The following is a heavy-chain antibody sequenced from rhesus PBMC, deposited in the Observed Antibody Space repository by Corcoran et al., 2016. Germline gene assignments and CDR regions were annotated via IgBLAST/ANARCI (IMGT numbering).Heavy chain of an antibody. CDR2: IYGNSAST. CDR1: GVSISGYSY. V-gene: IGHV4-73*01. D-gene: IGHD6-25*01. J-gene: IGHJ4*01. Sequence: QVKLQQWGEGLVKPSETLSLTCAVYGVSISGYSYWSWNRQPPGKGLEWIGYIYGNSASTNYNPSLKNRVTISKDTSKNQFSLKLSSVTAADTAVYYCARRYSIAAAPTRLDYWGQGVLVTVSS. CDR3: ARRYSIAAAPTRLDY.